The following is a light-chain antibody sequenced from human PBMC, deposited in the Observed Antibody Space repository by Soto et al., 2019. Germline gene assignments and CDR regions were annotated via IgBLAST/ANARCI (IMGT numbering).Light chain of an antibody. CDR3: SSYTRSSTSYV. CDR2: EVS. V-gene: IGLV2-14*01. J-gene: IGLJ1*01. Sequence: QSALTQPASVSGSPGQSITISCTGTSSDVGGYNYVSWYQQHPGKAPKLMMYEVSNRPSGVSNRFSGSKSGNTASLTISGLQAEDEADYYCSSYTRSSTSYVFGSGTKVTVL. CDR1: SSDVGGYNY.